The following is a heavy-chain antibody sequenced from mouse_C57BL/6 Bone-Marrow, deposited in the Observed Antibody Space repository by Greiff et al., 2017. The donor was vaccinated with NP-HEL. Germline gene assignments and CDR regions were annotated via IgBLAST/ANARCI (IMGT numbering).Heavy chain of an antibody. Sequence: VQLQQPGAELVMPGASVKLSCKASGYTFTSYWMHWVNQRPGQGLEWIGEIDPSDSYTNYNQKFKGKSTLTVDKSSSTAYMQLSSLTSEDSAVYYCARYYFDYWGQGTTLTVSS. CDR1: GYTFTSYW. J-gene: IGHJ2*01. V-gene: IGHV1-69*01. CDR2: IDPSDSYT. CDR3: ARYYFDY.